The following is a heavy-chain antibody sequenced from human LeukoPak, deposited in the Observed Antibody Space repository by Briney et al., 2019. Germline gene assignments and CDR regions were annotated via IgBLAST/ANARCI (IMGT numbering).Heavy chain of an antibody. CDR1: GYTFTSYD. J-gene: IGHJ4*02. CDR3: ARERYYYGSGSYLTFDY. D-gene: IGHD3-10*01. V-gene: IGHV1-8*01. Sequence: ASVKVSCKASGYTFTSYDINWVRQATGQGLEWMGWMNPNSGNTGYAQKFQGRVTMTRDTSISTAYMELSRLRSDDTAVYYCARERYYYGSGSYLTFDYWGQGTLVTVSS. CDR2: MNPNSGNT.